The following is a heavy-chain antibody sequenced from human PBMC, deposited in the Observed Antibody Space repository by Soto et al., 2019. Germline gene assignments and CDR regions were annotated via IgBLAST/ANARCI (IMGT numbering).Heavy chain of an antibody. D-gene: IGHD3-10*01. CDR3: ARGAYYYGSGSPLYDYYGMDV. CDR2: IYHSGST. J-gene: IGHJ6*02. V-gene: IGHV4-4*02. CDR1: GGSISSSNW. Sequence: SETLSLTCAVSGGSISSSNWWSWVRQPPGKGLEWIGEIYHSGSTNYNPSLKSRVTISVDKSKNQFSLKLSSVTAADTAVYYCARGAYYYGSGSPLYDYYGMDVWGQGTTVTVSS.